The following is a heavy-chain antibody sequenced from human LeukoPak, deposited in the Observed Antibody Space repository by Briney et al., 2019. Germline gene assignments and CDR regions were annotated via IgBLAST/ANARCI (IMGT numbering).Heavy chain of an antibody. CDR1: GFTFSSYS. V-gene: IGHV3-23*01. CDR2: ISGSGGST. J-gene: IGHJ4*02. D-gene: IGHD2-2*01. CDR3: AKDRGDIVVVPAAALDY. Sequence: PGGSLRLSCAASGFTFSSYSMSWVRQAPGKGLEWVSAISGSGGSTYYADSVKGRFTISRDNSKNTLYLQMNSLRAEDTAVYYCAKDRGDIVVVPAAALDYWGQGTLVTVSS.